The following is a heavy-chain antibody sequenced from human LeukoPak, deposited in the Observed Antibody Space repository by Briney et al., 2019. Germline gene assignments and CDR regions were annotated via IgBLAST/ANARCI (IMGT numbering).Heavy chain of an antibody. V-gene: IGHV5-51*01. J-gene: IGHJ4*02. Sequence: GESLKISCKGSGYSFTNYWIGWVRQMPVKGLEWMGIIYPGDSDTRYSPSFQGQVTISADKSISTAYLHWSSLKASDTAMYYCARRHQYCSGGSCYPYYLDSWGQGTLVTVSS. D-gene: IGHD2-15*01. CDR3: ARRHQYCSGGSCYPYYLDS. CDR1: GYSFTNYW. CDR2: IYPGDSDT.